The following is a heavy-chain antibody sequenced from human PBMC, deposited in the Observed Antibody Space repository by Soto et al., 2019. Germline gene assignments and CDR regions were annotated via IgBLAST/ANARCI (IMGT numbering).Heavy chain of an antibody. CDR3: ARYGVGFDY. CDR2: ISSSGSPI. Sequence: GGSLRLSCAASGFTFSIYEMNWVRQAPGKGLEWVSYISSSGSPIYYADSVKGRFAISRDNAKNSLYLQMNGLRAEDTAVYYCARYGVGFDYWGQGTVVTVSS. D-gene: IGHD1-26*01. CDR1: GFTFSIYE. J-gene: IGHJ4*02. V-gene: IGHV3-48*03.